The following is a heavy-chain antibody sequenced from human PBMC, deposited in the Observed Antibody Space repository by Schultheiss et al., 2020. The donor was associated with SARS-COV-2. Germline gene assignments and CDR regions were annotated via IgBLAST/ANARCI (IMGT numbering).Heavy chain of an antibody. J-gene: IGHJ4*02. CDR2: IIPIFGTA. D-gene: IGHD2-15*01. CDR1: GGTFSSYA. CDR3: AREGEYCSGGSCYAFPPDY. Sequence: SVKVSCKASGGTFSSYAISWVRQAPGQGLELMGGIIPIFGTANYAQKFQGRVTITADKSTSTAYMELSRLRSDDTAVYYCAREGEYCSGGSCYAFPPDYWGQGTLVTVSS. V-gene: IGHV1-69*06.